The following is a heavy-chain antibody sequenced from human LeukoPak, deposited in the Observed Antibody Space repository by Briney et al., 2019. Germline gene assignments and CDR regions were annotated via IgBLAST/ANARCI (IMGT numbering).Heavy chain of an antibody. CDR3: ARDYNFYSSPYDDALDI. CDR1: ADPFSSHG. CDR2: IIPVFHTA. J-gene: IGHJ3*02. D-gene: IGHD1-20*01. Sequence: SVRVSCKTSADPFSSHGISWVRQAPGQGLEWMGGIIPVFHTAKYAQNFQDRLTITTDESTDTVYMELSSLRSEDTAVYYCARDYNFYSSPYDDALDIWGQGTMVTVSS. V-gene: IGHV1-69*05.